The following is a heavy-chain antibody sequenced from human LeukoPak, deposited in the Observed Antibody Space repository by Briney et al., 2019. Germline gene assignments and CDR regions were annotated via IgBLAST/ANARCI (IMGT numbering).Heavy chain of an antibody. Sequence: ASVKVFCKASGYTFTSYDMHWVRQAPGQGLEWMGIINPSGGSTSYAQKFQGRVTMTRDTSTSTVYMELSSLRSEDTAVYYCARDGPRIAALGEDFDYWGQGTLVTVSS. D-gene: IGHD6-6*01. CDR1: GYTFTSYD. CDR3: ARDGPRIAALGEDFDY. J-gene: IGHJ4*02. CDR2: INPSGGST. V-gene: IGHV1-46*01.